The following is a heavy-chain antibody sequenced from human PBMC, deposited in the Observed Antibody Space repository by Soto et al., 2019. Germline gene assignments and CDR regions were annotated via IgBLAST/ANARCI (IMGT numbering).Heavy chain of an antibody. V-gene: IGHV3-33*01. Sequence: GGSLRLSCAASGFTFSSYGMHWVRQAPGKGLEWVAVIWYDGSNKYYADSVKGRFTISRDNSKNTLYLQMNSLRAEDTAVYYCARDSPVGVSTLCTYYYGMDVWSQGTTVT. CDR3: ARDSPVGVSTLCTYYYGMDV. J-gene: IGHJ6*02. CDR2: IWYDGSNK. CDR1: GFTFSSYG.